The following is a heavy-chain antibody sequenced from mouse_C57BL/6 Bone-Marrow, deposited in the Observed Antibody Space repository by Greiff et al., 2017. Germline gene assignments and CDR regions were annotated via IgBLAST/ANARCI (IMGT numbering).Heavy chain of an antibody. CDR2: IDPENGDT. CDR1: GFNIKDDY. J-gene: IGHJ3*01. V-gene: IGHV14-4*01. Sequence: EVQLQQSGAELVRPGASVKLSCTASGFNIKDDYMHWVKQRPEQGLEWIGWIDPENGDTEYASKFQGKATITADTSTNTAYLQLSSLTSEDTAVYYCTTLGWLLEAYWGQGTLVTVSA. D-gene: IGHD2-3*01. CDR3: TTLGWLLEAY.